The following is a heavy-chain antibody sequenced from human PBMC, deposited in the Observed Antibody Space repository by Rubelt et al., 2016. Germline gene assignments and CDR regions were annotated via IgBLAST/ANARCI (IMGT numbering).Heavy chain of an antibody. Sequence: EVQLLESGGGLVQPGGSLRLSCAASGFTFSSYAMSWVRQAPGKGLEWVSAISGSGGSTYYADSVKGRFTISRDNSKNTLDLQMNSLRAEDTAVYYCAKQSPGGSIVSGYWYFDLWGRGTLVTVSS. CDR2: ISGSGGST. CDR3: AKQSPGGSIVSGYWYFDL. CDR1: GFTFSSYA. V-gene: IGHV3-23*01. D-gene: IGHD3-10*01. J-gene: IGHJ2*01.